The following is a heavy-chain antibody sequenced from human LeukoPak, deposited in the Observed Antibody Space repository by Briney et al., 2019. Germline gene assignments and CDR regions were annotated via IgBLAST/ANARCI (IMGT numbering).Heavy chain of an antibody. J-gene: IGHJ4*02. D-gene: IGHD6-6*01. CDR1: GGSITTHY. Sequence: SETLSLTCTVSGGSITTHYWSWIRQPPGKGLEWMGYIYHSGTTKYNPSLRSRATISVDTSKNQFSLKLSSVTAADTAVYYCARRSSSGLFDYWGQGTLVTVSS. CDR3: ARRSSSGLFDY. V-gene: IGHV4-59*11. CDR2: IYHSGTT.